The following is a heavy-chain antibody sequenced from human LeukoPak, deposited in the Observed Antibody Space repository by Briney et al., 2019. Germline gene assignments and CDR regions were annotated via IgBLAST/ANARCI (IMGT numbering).Heavy chain of an antibody. J-gene: IGHJ4*02. CDR2: ISGSGITT. V-gene: IGHV3-48*03. Sequence: GGSLRLSCAASGFTFSNDEMNWVRQAPGKGPEWVSFISGSGITTYYAHSVKGRLNISRDNAKNSLYLQMNSLRAEDTAVYYCARDGPITLVRGVIRIFDYWGQGTLVTVSS. CDR3: ARDGPITLVRGVIRIFDY. CDR1: GFTFSNDE. D-gene: IGHD3-10*01.